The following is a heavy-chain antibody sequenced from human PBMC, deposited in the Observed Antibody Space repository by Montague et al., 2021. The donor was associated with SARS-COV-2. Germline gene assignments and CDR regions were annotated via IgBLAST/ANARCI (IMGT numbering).Heavy chain of an antibody. CDR2: IYYSGST. CDR1: GGSISSYY. D-gene: IGHD1-14*01. CDR3: ARVYPGFTLDY. Sequence: SETLSLTCTVSGGSISSYYWSWIRQPPGKGLEWIGYIYYSGSTNYNPSLKSRVTISVDTSKNQFSLKLGSVTAADTAVYYCARVYPGFTLDYWGQGTLVTVSS. V-gene: IGHV4-59*01. J-gene: IGHJ4*02.